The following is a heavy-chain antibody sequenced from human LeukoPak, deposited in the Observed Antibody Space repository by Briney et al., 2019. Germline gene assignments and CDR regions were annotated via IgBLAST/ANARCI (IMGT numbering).Heavy chain of an antibody. CDR2: IYSSGTT. CDR1: GGSMNYYY. CDR3: ARDSRYSDNSGYYYSHYYMDV. J-gene: IGHJ6*03. D-gene: IGHD3-22*01. V-gene: IGHV4-59*01. Sequence: SETLSLTCTVSGGSMNYYYLSWLRQPPGKGLEWIGYIYSSGTTGYNPSLMSRVTISVDASKNQFSLNLRYVTAADTAVYYCARDSRYSDNSGYYYSHYYMDVWGKGTTVTVSS.